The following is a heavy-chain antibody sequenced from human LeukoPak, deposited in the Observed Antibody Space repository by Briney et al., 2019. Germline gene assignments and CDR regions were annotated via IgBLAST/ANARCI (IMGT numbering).Heavy chain of an antibody. J-gene: IGHJ6*02. Sequence: GASVKVSCKASGYTFTGYYMHWVRQAPGQGLEWMGWINPNSGGTNYAQKFQGRVTMTRDTSISTAYMELSRLRSDDTAVYYCARVSRLYYYYGMDVWGQGTTVTVSS. D-gene: IGHD6-25*01. CDR2: INPNSGGT. CDR1: GYTFTGYY. CDR3: ARVSRLYYYYGMDV. V-gene: IGHV1-2*02.